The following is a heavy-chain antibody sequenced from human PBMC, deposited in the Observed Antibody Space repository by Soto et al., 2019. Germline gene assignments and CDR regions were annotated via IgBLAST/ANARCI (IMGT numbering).Heavy chain of an antibody. CDR3: ARGGRGNGSDADGFDF. Sequence: VQLVQSGAEVKKPGASVKISCRASGYTFTGYYLHWVRQAPGQGLEWVANIKQDGSEKYYVDSVKGRFTISRDKATNELYLQMNGLRAEETAVYYCARGGRGNGSDADGFDFWGQGTIVTVAS. J-gene: IGHJ3*01. D-gene: IGHD1-26*01. V-gene: IGHV3-7*03. CDR1: GYTFTGYY. CDR2: IKQDGSEK.